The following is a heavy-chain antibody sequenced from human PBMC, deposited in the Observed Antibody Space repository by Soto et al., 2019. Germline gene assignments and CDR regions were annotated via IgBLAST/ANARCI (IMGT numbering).Heavy chain of an antibody. CDR1: GGSISSSNW. CDR3: ARRNGDYDILTGYLYYYYGMDV. Sequence: PSETLSLTCAVSGGSISSSNWWSWVRQPAGKGLEWIGEIYHSGSTNYNPSLKSRVTISVDKSKNQFSLKLSSVTAADTAVYYCARRNGDYDILTGYLYYYYGMDVWGQGTTVT. CDR2: IYHSGST. V-gene: IGHV4-4*02. D-gene: IGHD3-9*01. J-gene: IGHJ6*02.